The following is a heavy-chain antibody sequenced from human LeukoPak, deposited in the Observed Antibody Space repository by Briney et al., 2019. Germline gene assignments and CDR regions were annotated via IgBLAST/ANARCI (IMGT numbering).Heavy chain of an antibody. D-gene: IGHD3-10*01. CDR3: AGITMVRGVGAGDS. CDR1: GFTFSSYG. Sequence: GRSLRLSCAASGFTFSSYGMHWVRQAPGKGLEWVAVISYDGSNKYYADSVKGRFTISRDNSKNTLYLQMNSLRAEDTAVYYCAGITMVRGVGAGDSWGQGTLVTVSS. J-gene: IGHJ5*02. CDR2: ISYDGSNK. V-gene: IGHV3-30*03.